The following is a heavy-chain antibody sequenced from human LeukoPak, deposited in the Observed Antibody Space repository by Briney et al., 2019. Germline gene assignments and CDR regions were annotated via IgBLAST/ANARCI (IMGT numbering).Heavy chain of an antibody. D-gene: IGHD1-26*01. CDR3: ARRPYIVGATGRRAAFDI. CDR2: IHHSGST. J-gene: IGHJ3*02. CDR1: GGSITSSNW. V-gene: IGHV4-4*02. Sequence: PSGTLSLTCAVSGGSITSSNWWNWVRQPPGKGLEWIGQIHHSGSTNYNPSLKSRVTISVDKSNNQFSLKLRSVTAADTAVYYCARRPYIVGATGRRAAFDIWGQGTMVTVSS.